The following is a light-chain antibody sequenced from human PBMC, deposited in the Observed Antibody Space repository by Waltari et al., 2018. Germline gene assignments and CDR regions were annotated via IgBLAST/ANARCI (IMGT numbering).Light chain of an antibody. J-gene: IGKJ1*01. Sequence: EIVLTQSPPTLSLSPGERATLSCRASQSISKYLVWYQQKPGQAPRLLIYEASIRATGIPDRFSGSGSGTDFSLIISRLEPEDFAVYYCQKYEALPATFGQGTKVEIK. CDR1: QSISKY. CDR3: QKYEALPAT. CDR2: EAS. V-gene: IGKV3-11*01.